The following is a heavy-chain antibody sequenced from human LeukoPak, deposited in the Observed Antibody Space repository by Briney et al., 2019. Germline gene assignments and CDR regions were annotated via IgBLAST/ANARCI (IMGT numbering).Heavy chain of an antibody. J-gene: IGHJ4*02. Sequence: GGSLRLSCAASGFTFSSYGMHWVRQAPGMGLEWVSIIWYDGTNKYYADSVKGRFTISRDNSKNTLYLQMNSLRAEDTAVYYCAKCPLAVAGDFDYWGQGTLVTVSS. CDR3: AKCPLAVAGDFDY. D-gene: IGHD6-19*01. CDR1: GFTFSSYG. V-gene: IGHV3-33*06. CDR2: IWYDGTNK.